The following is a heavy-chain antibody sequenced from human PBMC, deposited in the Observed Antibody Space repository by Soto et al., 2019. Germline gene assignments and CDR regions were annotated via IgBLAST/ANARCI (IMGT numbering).Heavy chain of an antibody. Sequence: GEFLKISCKSSGYIFSKYWIGWVRQMPGKGLEWMGIIYPGDSGTRYSPSFQGQVTISADKSITTAYLQWRSLKASDTAIYYCVVYSSSSGRHFDYWGQGTLVTVSS. D-gene: IGHD6-6*01. CDR1: GYIFSKYW. J-gene: IGHJ4*02. CDR2: IYPGDSGT. V-gene: IGHV5-51*01. CDR3: VVYSSSSGRHFDY.